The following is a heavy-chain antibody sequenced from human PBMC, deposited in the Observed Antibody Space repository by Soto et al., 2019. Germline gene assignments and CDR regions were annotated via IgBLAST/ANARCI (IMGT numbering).Heavy chain of an antibody. V-gene: IGHV4-34*01. CDR2: INHSGST. CDR1: GGSFSGYY. J-gene: IGHJ2*01. CDR3: ARGRGDGYNQHWYFDL. D-gene: IGHD3-10*01. Sequence: QVHLQQWGAGLLKPSETLSLTCAVYGGSFSGYYWRWIRQPPGKGLEWIGEINHSGSTNYNPSLKSRVSISVGTSNNQFSRKLSSVTAADTAVYYCARGRGDGYNQHWYFDLWGRGTLVTVSS.